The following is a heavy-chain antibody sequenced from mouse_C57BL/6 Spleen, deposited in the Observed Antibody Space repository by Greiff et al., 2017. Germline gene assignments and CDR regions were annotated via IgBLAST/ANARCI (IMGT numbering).Heavy chain of an antibody. Sequence: QVQLKQPGAELVKPGASVKLSCKASGYTFTSYWMHWVKQRPGQGLEWIGMIHPNSGSTNYNEKFKSKATLTVDKSSSTAYMQLSSLTSEDSAVYYCARSGYSNYVLAYWGQGTLVTVSA. J-gene: IGHJ3*01. V-gene: IGHV1-64*01. CDR3: ARSGYSNYVLAY. CDR1: GYTFTSYW. D-gene: IGHD2-5*01. CDR2: IHPNSGST.